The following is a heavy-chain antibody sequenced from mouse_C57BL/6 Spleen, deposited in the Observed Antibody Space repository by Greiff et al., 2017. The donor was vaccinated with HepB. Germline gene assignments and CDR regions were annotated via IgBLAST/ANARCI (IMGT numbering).Heavy chain of an antibody. J-gene: IGHJ4*01. CDR2: IDPANGNT. D-gene: IGHD2-3*01. Sequence: EVQLQQSVAELVRPGASVKLSCTASGFNIKNTYMHWVKQRPEQGLEWIGRIDPANGNTKYAPKFQGKATITADTSSNTAYLQLSSLTSEDTAIYYGARDDHGGYYFYAMDYWGQGTSVTVSS. CDR1: GFNIKNTY. CDR3: ARDDHGGYYFYAMDY. V-gene: IGHV14-3*01.